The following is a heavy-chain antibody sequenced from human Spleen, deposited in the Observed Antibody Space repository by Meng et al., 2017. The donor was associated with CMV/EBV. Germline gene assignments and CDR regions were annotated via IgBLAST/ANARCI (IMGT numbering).Heavy chain of an antibody. Sequence: YTFIDYYMHWVRQAPGQGLEWMGRINPSSGGTNYAQKFQGRVTMTRDTSTSTAYMELSRLRSDDTAVYYCARGRTLLSFGELSCFDHWGQGTLVTVSS. J-gene: IGHJ4*02. D-gene: IGHD3-10*01. CDR2: INPSSGGT. CDR3: ARGRTLLSFGELSCFDH. V-gene: IGHV1-2*06. CDR1: YTFIDYY.